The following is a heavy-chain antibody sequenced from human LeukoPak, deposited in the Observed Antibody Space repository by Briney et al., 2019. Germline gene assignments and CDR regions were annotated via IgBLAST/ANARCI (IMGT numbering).Heavy chain of an antibody. Sequence: SETLSLTCTVSGGSISSYYWSWIRQPPGKGLEWSGYIYHSGSTYYNPSLKSRVTISVDRSKNQFSLKLSSVTAADTAVYYCASTPYSSSWYVGVLDYWGQGTLVTVSS. CDR1: GGSISSYY. CDR3: ASTPYSSSWYVGVLDY. D-gene: IGHD6-13*01. J-gene: IGHJ4*02. V-gene: IGHV4-59*12. CDR2: IYHSGST.